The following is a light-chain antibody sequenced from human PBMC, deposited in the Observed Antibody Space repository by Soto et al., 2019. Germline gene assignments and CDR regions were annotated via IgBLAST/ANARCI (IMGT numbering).Light chain of an antibody. Sequence: DIQLTQSPSSLSASIGDRVTITCRASQTIGRSLNWYQHKPGTAPKLLIYGTSILQSGVPSRFSGSGSETDFTLTISSLQPDDIGTYYCQQSAITPPYTFGQGTMLEI. V-gene: IGKV1-39*01. CDR2: GTS. CDR1: QTIGRS. CDR3: QQSAITPPYT. J-gene: IGKJ2*01.